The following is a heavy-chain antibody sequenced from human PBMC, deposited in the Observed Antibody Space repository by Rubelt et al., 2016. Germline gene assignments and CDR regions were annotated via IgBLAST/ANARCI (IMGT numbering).Heavy chain of an antibody. CDR3: AKTIRGVGIMATNHDY. V-gene: IGHV3-30*04. CDR2: ISYDRNNK. CDR1: GFTFTSYA. J-gene: IGHJ4*02. Sequence: YGGGVVQPGRSLRLSCAASGFTFTSYAIHWVRQAPGKGLEWVAVISYDRNNKYYADSVKGRFTISRDNSKNTVYLQMNSLRVEDTALYYCAKTIRGVGIMATNHDYWGQGTLVTVSS. D-gene: IGHD5-12*01.